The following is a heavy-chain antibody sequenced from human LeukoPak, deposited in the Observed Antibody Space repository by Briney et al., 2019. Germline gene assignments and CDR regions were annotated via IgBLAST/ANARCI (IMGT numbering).Heavy chain of an antibody. D-gene: IGHD6-13*01. CDR3: AREAAAGTNLDY. Sequence: SETLSLTCTVSGGSISSYYWSWIRQPPGKGLAWIGYIYYSGSTNYNPSLKSQVTISVDTSKNQFSLKLSSVTAADTAVYYCAREAAAGTNLDYWGQGTLVAVSS. CDR1: GGSISSYY. V-gene: IGHV4-59*01. J-gene: IGHJ4*02. CDR2: IYYSGST.